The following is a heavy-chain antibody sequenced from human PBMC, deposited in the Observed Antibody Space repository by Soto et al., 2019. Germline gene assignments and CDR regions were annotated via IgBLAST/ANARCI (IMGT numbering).Heavy chain of an antibody. CDR3: VRDYDSSGVNSGH. CDR1: GFPFSSYW. V-gene: IGHV3-74*03. CDR2: IGSDVRPT. J-gene: IGHJ1*01. Sequence: GGSLRLSCVASGFPFSSYWMHWIRQVPGKGLMWVSQIGSDVRPTTYADSVKGRFTISRDNARNTLYLQMNSLRADDTAMYYCVRDYDSSGVNSGHWGQGTRVTVSS. D-gene: IGHD3-22*01.